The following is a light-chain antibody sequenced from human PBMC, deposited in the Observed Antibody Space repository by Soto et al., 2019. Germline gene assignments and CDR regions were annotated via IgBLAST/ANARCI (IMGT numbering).Light chain of an antibody. CDR2: EVS. J-gene: IGLJ2*01. CDR3: SSYTSRSDPDVV. Sequence: QSVLTQPASVSGSPGQSITISCTGTSSDVGGYNYVSWYQQHPGKAPKLMIYEVSNRPSGVSNRFSGSKSGNTASLTISGLQAEDEADYYCSSYTSRSDPDVVFGGGTKLTVL. V-gene: IGLV2-14*01. CDR1: SSDVGGYNY.